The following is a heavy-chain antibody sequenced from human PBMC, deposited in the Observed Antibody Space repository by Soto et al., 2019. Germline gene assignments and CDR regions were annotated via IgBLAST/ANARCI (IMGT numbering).Heavy chain of an antibody. J-gene: IGHJ6*02. Sequence: QVQLQESGPGLVKPSQTLSLTCTVSGGSISSGDYYWSWIRQPPGKGLEWIGYIYYSGNTYYNPSLRSRATISGDTSRNQCSLKLSSVTAADTAVYYCARALIQLWPHYYYGMDVWGQGTTVTVSS. CDR3: ARALIQLWPHYYYGMDV. V-gene: IGHV4-30-4*01. CDR1: GGSISSGDYY. D-gene: IGHD5-18*01. CDR2: IYYSGNT.